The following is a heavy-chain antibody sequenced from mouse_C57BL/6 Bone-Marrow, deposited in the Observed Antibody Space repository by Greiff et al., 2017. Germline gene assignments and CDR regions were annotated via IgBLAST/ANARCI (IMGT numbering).Heavy chain of an antibody. J-gene: IGHJ1*03. D-gene: IGHD1-1*01. V-gene: IGHV1-66*01. CDR2: IYPGSGNT. CDR1: GYSFTSYY. CDR3: ARERAFTTVDWYFDV. Sequence: QVQLKESGPELVKPGASVKISCKASGYSFTSYYIHWVKQRPGQGLEWIGWIYPGSGNTKYNEKFKGKATLTADTSSSTAYMQLSSLTSEDSAVYYCARERAFTTVDWYFDVWGTGTTVTVSS.